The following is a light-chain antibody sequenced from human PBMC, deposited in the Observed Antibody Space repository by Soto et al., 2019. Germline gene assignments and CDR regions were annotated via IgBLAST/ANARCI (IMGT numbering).Light chain of an antibody. V-gene: IGKV1-12*01. CDR1: QYVSSY. CDR3: QQANSFPIT. CDR2: AAS. Sequence: DIQMTQSPSSVSASVGDRVTITCRASQYVSSYLAWYQQKPGKAPELLIYAASYLQIGVPSRFSGSSSGTDFTLTISSPQPEDFATYYCQQANSFPITFGQGTRLDI. J-gene: IGKJ5*01.